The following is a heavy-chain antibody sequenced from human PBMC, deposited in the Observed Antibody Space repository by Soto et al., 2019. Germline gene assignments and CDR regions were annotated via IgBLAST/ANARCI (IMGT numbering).Heavy chain of an antibody. V-gene: IGHV3-73*01. J-gene: IGHJ4*02. D-gene: IGHD3-22*01. CDR1: GFVFKDSS. CDR2: IRDRAYNYAT. Sequence: AGGSLRLSCAASGFVFKDSSIHWVRQASGKGLEWVGRIRDRAYNYATSYAASVKGRFTISRDDSSNTAFLQMNSLKTEDTAIYYCTRLISAAQDYWGQGTRVTVSS. CDR3: TRLISAAQDY.